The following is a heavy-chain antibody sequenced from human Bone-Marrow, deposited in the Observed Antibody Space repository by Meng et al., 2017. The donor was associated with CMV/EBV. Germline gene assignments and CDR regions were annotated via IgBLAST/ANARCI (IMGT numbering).Heavy chain of an antibody. CDR3: ARDQGYGSGSYYYYYYYGMDV. V-gene: IGHV1-69*04. D-gene: IGHD3-10*01. Sequence: SVKVSCKASGYTYTGYYMHWVRQAPGQGLEWMGRIIPILGIANYAQKFQGRVTITADKSTSTAYMELSSLRSEDTAVYYCARDQGYGSGSYYYYYYYGMDVWGQGTTVTVSS. CDR2: IIPILGIA. J-gene: IGHJ6*02. CDR1: GYTYTGYY.